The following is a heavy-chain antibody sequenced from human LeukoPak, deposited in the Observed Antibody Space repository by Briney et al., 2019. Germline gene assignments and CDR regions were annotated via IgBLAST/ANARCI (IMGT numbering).Heavy chain of an antibody. CDR1: GYTFTGYY. D-gene: IGHD6-13*01. CDR2: INPNSGGT. CDR3: ARGPSGVPAPVEGEAAAVVLVFDP. J-gene: IGHJ5*02. Sequence: GASVKVSCKASGYTFTGYYMHWVRQAPGQGLEWMGWINPNSGGTNYAQKFQGRVTMTRDTSISTAYMELSSLRSEDTAVYYCARGPSGVPAPVEGEAAAVVLVFDPWGQGTLVTVSS. V-gene: IGHV1-2*02.